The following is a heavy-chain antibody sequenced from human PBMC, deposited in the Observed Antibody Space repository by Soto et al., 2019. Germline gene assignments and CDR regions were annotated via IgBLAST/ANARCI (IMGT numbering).Heavy chain of an antibody. CDR1: GFSLSTSGMC. Sequence: SGSTLVNPTQTLTLTCTFSGFSLSTSGMCVSWIRQPPGKALEWLARIDWDDDKYYSTSLKTRLTISKDTSKNQVVLTMTNMDPVDTATYYCARLARAGSGWYDFDYWGQGTLVTVS. D-gene: IGHD6-19*01. CDR2: IDWDDDK. V-gene: IGHV2-70*11. CDR3: ARLARAGSGWYDFDY. J-gene: IGHJ4*02.